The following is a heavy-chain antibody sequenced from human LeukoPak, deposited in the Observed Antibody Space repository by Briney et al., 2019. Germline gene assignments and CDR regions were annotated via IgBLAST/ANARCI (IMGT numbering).Heavy chain of an antibody. CDR1: GFTFSIYW. Sequence: PGGSLSLSCAAAGFTFSIYWMHWVRQAPGKWLEWVSSISISSSYIHYSDSVKGRFTISRDNAKNSLYLQMNSLRAEDTAVYYCARPYYYGSGSYSPDYWGQGTLVTVSS. CDR3: ARPYYYGSGSYSPDY. CDR2: ISISSSYI. J-gene: IGHJ4*02. V-gene: IGHV3-21*01. D-gene: IGHD3-10*01.